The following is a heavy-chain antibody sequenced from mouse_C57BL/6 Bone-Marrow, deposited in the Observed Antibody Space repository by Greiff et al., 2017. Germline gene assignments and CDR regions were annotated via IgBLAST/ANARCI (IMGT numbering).Heavy chain of an antibody. CDR1: GYTFTSYW. V-gene: IGHV1-55*01. CDR3: ARDYYGSSSHWYFDV. J-gene: IGHJ1*03. Sequence: VQLQQPGAELVKPGASVKMSCKASGYTFTSYWITWVKQRPGQGLEWIGDIYPGSGSTNYNEKFKSKATLTVDTSSSTAYMQLSSLTSEDSAVYYCARDYYGSSSHWYFDVWGTGTTVTVSS. CDR2: IYPGSGST. D-gene: IGHD1-1*01.